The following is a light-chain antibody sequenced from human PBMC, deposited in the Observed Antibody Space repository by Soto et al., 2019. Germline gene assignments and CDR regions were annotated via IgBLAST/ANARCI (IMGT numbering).Light chain of an antibody. CDR2: DVT. J-gene: IGLJ1*01. CDR1: RSDVGNYDL. CDR3: SSYTGTSAPYV. V-gene: IGLV2-14*02. Sequence: QSALTQPASVSGSPGQSITISCTGTRSDVGNYDLVSWYQQHPGKAPVMIIYDVTNRPSGVSNRFSGSKSGNTASLTISGLQAEDDAAYYCSSYTGTSAPYVLGTGTKVTVL.